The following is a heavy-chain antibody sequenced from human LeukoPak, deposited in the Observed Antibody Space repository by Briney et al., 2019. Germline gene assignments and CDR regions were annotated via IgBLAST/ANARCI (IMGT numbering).Heavy chain of an antibody. CDR3: AKPGSYYDSSGYYGTYYFDY. D-gene: IGHD3-22*01. Sequence: QPGRSLRLSCAASGFTFSSYGMHWVRQAPGKGLEWVAVISYDGSNKYYADSVRGRFTISRDNSKNTLYLQMNSLRAEDTAVYYCAKPGSYYDSSGYYGTYYFDYWGQGTLVTVSS. V-gene: IGHV3-30*18. CDR2: ISYDGSNK. J-gene: IGHJ4*02. CDR1: GFTFSSYG.